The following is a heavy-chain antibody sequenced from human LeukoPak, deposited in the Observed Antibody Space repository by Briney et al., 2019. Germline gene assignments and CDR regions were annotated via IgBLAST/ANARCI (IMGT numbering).Heavy chain of an antibody. Sequence: GGSLRLSCAASGFTFTSHAMTWVRQAPGKGLEWASTITSSGGSTYYADSVKGRFTISRDNSKNTLYLQMNTLRVEDTAVYYCVKALSTVTASARNFDYWGQGALVTVSS. CDR1: GFTFTSHA. V-gene: IGHV3-23*01. J-gene: IGHJ4*02. D-gene: IGHD4-17*01. CDR2: ITSSGGST. CDR3: VKALSTVTASARNFDY.